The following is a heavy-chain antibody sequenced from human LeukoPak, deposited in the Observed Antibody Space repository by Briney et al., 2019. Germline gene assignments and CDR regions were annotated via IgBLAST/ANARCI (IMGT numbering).Heavy chain of an antibody. V-gene: IGHV5-51*01. CDR3: ARRYRSGYCSSTSCPNWFDP. Sequence: GESLKISCKGSGYSFTSYWIGWVRQMPGKGLEWMGITYPGDSDTRYSPSFQGQVTISADKSISTAYLQWSSLKASDTAMYYCARRYRSGYCSSTSCPNWFDPWGQGTLVTVSS. J-gene: IGHJ5*02. D-gene: IGHD2-2*01. CDR1: GYSFTSYW. CDR2: TYPGDSDT.